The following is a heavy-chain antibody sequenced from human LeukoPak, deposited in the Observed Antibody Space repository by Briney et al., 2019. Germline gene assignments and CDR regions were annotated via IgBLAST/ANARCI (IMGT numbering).Heavy chain of an antibody. V-gene: IGHV3-23*01. CDR2: ISGSGGST. CDR1: GFTFSRYG. Sequence: GGSLRLSCAASGFTFSRYGMSWVRQAPGKGLEWVSAISGSGGSTYYADSVKGRFTISRDNSKNTLYLQMNSLRAEDTAVYYCAKSPSGWLPSDYWGQGTLVTVSS. D-gene: IGHD6-19*01. CDR3: AKSPSGWLPSDY. J-gene: IGHJ4*02.